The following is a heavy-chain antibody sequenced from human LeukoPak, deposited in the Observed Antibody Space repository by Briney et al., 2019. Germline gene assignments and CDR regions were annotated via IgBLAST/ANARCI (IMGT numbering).Heavy chain of an antibody. CDR1: GFTFSSYA. CDR3: ARYGRPGGPFDY. J-gene: IGHJ4*02. D-gene: IGHD3-16*01. V-gene: IGHV3-30-3*01. CDR2: MSYDGSNK. Sequence: GGSLRLSCAASGFTFSSYAMYWVRQAPGKGLEWVALMSYDGSNKYYADSVKGRFTISRDNSKNTLYLQMNSLRAEDTAVYYCARYGRPGGPFDYWGQGTLVTVSS.